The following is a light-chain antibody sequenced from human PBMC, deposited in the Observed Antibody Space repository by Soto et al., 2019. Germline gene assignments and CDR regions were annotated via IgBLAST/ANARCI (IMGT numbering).Light chain of an antibody. CDR1: SRDVGDYND. Sequence: QSALTQPASVSGSPGQSITISCTGTSRDVGDYNDVSCYQQHPGKAPKFMIYEVSNRPSGVSNRFSGSKSGNTASLTISGLQAEDEADYYCSSYANNTLFGGGTKVTGL. CDR3: SSYANNTL. CDR2: EVS. J-gene: IGLJ2*01. V-gene: IGLV2-14*01.